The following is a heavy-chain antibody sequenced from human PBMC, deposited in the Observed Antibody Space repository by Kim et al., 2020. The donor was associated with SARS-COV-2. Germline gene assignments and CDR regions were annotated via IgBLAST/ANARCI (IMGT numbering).Heavy chain of an antibody. D-gene: IGHD3-9*01. V-gene: IGHV5-51*01. J-gene: IGHJ4*02. Sequence: GPSFQGQVTISADESISTAYLQWSSLKASDTAMYYCARGGFGGYFDCLDYWGQGTLVTVSS. CDR3: ARGGFGGYFDCLDY.